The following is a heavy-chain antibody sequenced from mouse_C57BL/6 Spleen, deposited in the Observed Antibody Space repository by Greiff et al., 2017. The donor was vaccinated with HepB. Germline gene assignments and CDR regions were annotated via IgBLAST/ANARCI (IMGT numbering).Heavy chain of an antibody. D-gene: IGHD2-5*01. V-gene: IGHV1-81*01. CDR2: IYPRSGNT. CDR1: GYTFTSYG. CDR3: ARQSNPYWYFDV. Sequence: QVQLQQSGAELARPGASVKLSCKASGYTFTSYGISWVKQRTGQGLEWIGEIYPRSGNTYYNEKFKGKATLTADKSSSTAYMELRSLTSEDSAVYFCARQSNPYWYFDVWGTGTTVTVSS. J-gene: IGHJ1*03.